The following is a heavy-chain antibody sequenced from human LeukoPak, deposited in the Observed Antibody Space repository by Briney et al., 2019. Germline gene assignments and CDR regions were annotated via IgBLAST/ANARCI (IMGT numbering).Heavy chain of an antibody. J-gene: IGHJ4*02. CDR3: AKKFPGTVAAGPDH. Sequence: PGGSLRLSCAASGFIFSRYGMHWVRQAPGKGLERVAVIWNDGTNKKYADSVQGRFTISRDNSKNTLYLQMNSLRAEDTAVYYCAKKFPGTVAAGPDHWGQGTLVTVSS. CDR1: GFIFSRYG. V-gene: IGHV3-30*02. CDR2: IWNDGTNK. D-gene: IGHD6-13*01.